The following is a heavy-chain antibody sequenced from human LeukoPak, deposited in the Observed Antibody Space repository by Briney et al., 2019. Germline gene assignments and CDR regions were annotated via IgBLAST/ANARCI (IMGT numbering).Heavy chain of an antibody. CDR1: GFTFSKYG. J-gene: IGHJ4*02. D-gene: IGHD3-22*01. CDR2: IGVGGTT. Sequence: AGGSLRLSCAASGFTFSKYGMNWVRQAPGKGLEWVSGIGVGGTTYYADSVKGRFTISRDTSKNTLYLQMNSPRAEDTAVYYCAKAQGYYDCWGQGTLVTVSS. V-gene: IGHV3-23*01. CDR3: AKAQGYYDC.